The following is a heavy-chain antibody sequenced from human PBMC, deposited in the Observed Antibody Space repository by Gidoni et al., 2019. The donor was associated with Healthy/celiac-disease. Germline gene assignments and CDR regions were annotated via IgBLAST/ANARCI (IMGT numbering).Heavy chain of an antibody. CDR3: ARDDYGGNNWYFDL. CDR2: IYSGGST. Sequence: EVQLVESGGGLIQPGGSLRLSCAASGFTVSSNYMSLVRQAPGKGLEWVSVIYSGGSTYYADSVKGRFTISRDNSKNTLYLQMNSLRAEDTAVYYCARDDYGGNNWYFDLWGRGTLVTVSS. CDR1: GFTVSSNY. D-gene: IGHD4-17*01. V-gene: IGHV3-53*01. J-gene: IGHJ2*01.